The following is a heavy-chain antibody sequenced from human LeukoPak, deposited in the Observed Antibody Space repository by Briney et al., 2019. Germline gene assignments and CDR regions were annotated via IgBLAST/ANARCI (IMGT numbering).Heavy chain of an antibody. D-gene: IGHD4-23*01. V-gene: IGHV1-69*06. CDR3: ARDLDYGGNSGAFDI. CDR2: IIPIFGTA. J-gene: IGHJ3*02. Sequence: SVKVSCKASGGTFSSYAISWVRQAPGQGLEWMGGIIPIFGTANYAQKFQGRVTITADKSTSTAYMELSSLRSEDTAVYYCARDLDYGGNSGAFDIWGQGTMVTVSS. CDR1: GGTFSSYA.